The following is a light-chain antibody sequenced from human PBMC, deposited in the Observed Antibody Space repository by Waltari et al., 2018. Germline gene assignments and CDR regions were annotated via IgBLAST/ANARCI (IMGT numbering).Light chain of an antibody. Sequence: DVQVTQSPSSLSAAAGDRVTITCRARQGIASYLAWYQQKPGRVPTLLIYDASTLRSGVPSRFSGSGGGTDFTLTITSLQPEDVATYYCQMYNGAPRTFGQGTKVEI. J-gene: IGKJ1*01. CDR3: QMYNGAPRT. V-gene: IGKV1-27*01. CDR2: DAS. CDR1: QGIASY.